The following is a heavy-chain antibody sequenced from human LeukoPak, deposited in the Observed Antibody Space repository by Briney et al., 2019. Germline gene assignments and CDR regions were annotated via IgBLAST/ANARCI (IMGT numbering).Heavy chain of an antibody. CDR3: ARSSCGICPLDY. J-gene: IGHJ4*02. CDR1: DYTFTSYG. Sequence: ASVKVSCKASDYTFTSYGISWVRQAPGQGLEWMGWISAYNGNTNYAQKLQGRVTMTTDTSTSTAYMELRSLRSDDTAVYYCARSSCGICPLDYWGQGTLVTVSS. CDR2: ISAYNGNT. D-gene: IGHD2-15*01. V-gene: IGHV1-18*01.